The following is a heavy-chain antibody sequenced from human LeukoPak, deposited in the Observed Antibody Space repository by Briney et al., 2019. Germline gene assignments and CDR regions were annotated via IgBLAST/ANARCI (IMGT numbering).Heavy chain of an antibody. D-gene: IGHD1-26*01. V-gene: IGHV1-69*13. J-gene: IGHJ6*03. CDR3: ARTPQGAAYYYYYMDV. CDR1: GGTFSSYA. CDR2: IIPIFGTA. Sequence: SVKVSCKASGGTFSSYAISWVRQAPGQGLEWMGGIIPIFGTANYAQKFQGRVTITANESTSTAYMELSSLRSEDTAVYYCARTPQGAAYYYYYMDVWGKGTTVTVFS.